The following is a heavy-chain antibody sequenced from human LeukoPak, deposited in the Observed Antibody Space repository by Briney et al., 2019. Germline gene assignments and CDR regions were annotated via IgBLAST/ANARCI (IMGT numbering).Heavy chain of an antibody. J-gene: IGHJ4*02. CDR3: ARVDTAMAGDY. Sequence: GRSLRLSRAASGFTFSSYSMNWVRQAPGKGLERVSSISSSSSYIYYADSVKGRFTISRDNAKNSLYLQMNSLRAEDTAVYYCARVDTAMAGDYWGQGTLVTVSS. V-gene: IGHV3-21*01. CDR2: ISSSSSYI. D-gene: IGHD5-18*01. CDR1: GFTFSSYS.